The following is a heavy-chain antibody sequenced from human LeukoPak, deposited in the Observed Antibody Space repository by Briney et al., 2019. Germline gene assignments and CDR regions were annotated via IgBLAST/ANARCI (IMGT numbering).Heavy chain of an antibody. J-gene: IGHJ6*02. CDR3: AKDSVVGAATPRRYYYYGMDV. V-gene: IGHV3-23*01. CDR2: ISGSGGST. CDR1: GFTFSSYA. D-gene: IGHD2-15*01. Sequence: GGSLRLSCAASGFTFSSYAMSWVRQAPGKGREWVSSISGSGGSTYYADPVKGRFTLSRDNSKNTLYLQKNSLRAEDTAVYYCAKDSVVGAATPRRYYYYGMDVWGQGTTVTVSS.